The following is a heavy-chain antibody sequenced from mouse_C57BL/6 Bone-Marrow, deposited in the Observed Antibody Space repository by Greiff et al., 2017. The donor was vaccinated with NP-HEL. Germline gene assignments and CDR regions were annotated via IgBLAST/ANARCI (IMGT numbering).Heavy chain of an antibody. CDR1: GYTFTSYW. CDR2: IDPSDSYT. D-gene: IGHD1-1*01. J-gene: IGHJ3*01. CDR3: ARGDGSSFAY. Sequence: QVHVKQPGAELVMPGASVKLSCKASGYTFTSYWMHWVKQRPGQGLEWIGEIDPSDSYTNYNQKFKGKSTLTVDKSSSTAYMQLSSLTSEDSAVYYCARGDGSSFAYWGQGTLVTVSA. V-gene: IGHV1-69*01.